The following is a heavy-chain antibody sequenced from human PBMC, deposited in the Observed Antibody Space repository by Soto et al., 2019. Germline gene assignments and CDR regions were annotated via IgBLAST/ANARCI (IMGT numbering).Heavy chain of an antibody. CDR1: GFTFSSYD. Sequence: EVQLVESGGGLVQPGGSLRLSCAASGFTFSSYDMHWVRQATGKGLEWVSAIVPAGDTYYPGSVKGRFTISRENAKNSLYIQMTSLRAGATDVYYCARAHPYYYGSGSYNDAFDIWGQGTMVTVSS. J-gene: IGHJ3*02. CDR2: IVPAGDT. CDR3: ARAHPYYYGSGSYNDAFDI. V-gene: IGHV3-13*01. D-gene: IGHD3-10*01.